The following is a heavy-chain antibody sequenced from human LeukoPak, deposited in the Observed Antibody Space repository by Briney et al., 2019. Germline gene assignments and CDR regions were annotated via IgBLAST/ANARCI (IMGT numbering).Heavy chain of an antibody. CDR3: ARGLGNFDY. CDR2: ISTSGTIE. J-gene: IGHJ4*02. CDR1: GFTFSNYE. V-gene: IGHV3-48*03. D-gene: IGHD1-26*01. Sequence: GGSLRLSCTASGFTFSNYEMNWVRQAPGKGLEWISYISTSGTIEYYADSVKGRFTISRDHARNSLYLQMNSLRAEDTAVYYCARGLGNFDYWGQGTLVTVSS.